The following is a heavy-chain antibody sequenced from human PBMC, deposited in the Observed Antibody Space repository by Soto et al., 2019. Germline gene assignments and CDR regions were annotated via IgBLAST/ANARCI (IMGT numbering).Heavy chain of an antibody. D-gene: IGHD5-12*01. Sequence: QVQLVQSGAEVRKPGASVTASCRSSGDSFNDYYIHWVRQAPGQGLEWMGWINPNSGVTKYAQKFQGWVSMTRDTSIRTVYMQLSRLRSDDTAVYYCARESGGATATLDYYYFYMDVWGTGTTVTVSS. CDR2: INPNSGVT. CDR3: ARESGGATATLDYYYFYMDV. J-gene: IGHJ6*03. V-gene: IGHV1-2*04. CDR1: GDSFNDYY.